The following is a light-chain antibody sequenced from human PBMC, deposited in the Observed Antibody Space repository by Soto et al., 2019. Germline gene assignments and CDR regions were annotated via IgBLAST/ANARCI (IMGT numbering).Light chain of an antibody. V-gene: IGKV1-33*01. CDR3: QQYDDLPIT. Sequence: DIQRTEAPSSLYASVRDTVTITCQASQYISHYLNWYQQKPGKALKLLIYDASNLHPGVPSRFRGSGSGTEFSFNITSLQPEDVATYYCQQYDDLPITFGQGTRLEIK. CDR2: DAS. CDR1: QYISHY. J-gene: IGKJ5*01.